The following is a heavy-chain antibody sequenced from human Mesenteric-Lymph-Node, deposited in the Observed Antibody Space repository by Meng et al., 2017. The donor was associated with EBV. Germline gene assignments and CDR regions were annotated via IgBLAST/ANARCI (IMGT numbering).Heavy chain of an antibody. CDR1: GFTLSIYA. Sequence: GRLVWVGGGLGQPGGSLSLCCAASGFTLSIYAMSWVRQAPGKGLEWVSGISGSEGRAYYADSVKGRFTISRDNSKNTLYLQMNSLRAEDTAVYSCAKGYSSDWFYFDYWGQGTLVTVSS. D-gene: IGHD6-19*01. CDR3: AKGYSSDWFYFDY. CDR2: ISGSEGRA. V-gene: IGHV3-23*04. J-gene: IGHJ4*02.